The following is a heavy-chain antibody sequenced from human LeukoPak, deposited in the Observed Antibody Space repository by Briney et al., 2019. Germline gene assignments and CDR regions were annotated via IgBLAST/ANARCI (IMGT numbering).Heavy chain of an antibody. V-gene: IGHV1-2*02. J-gene: IGHJ5*02. CDR3: ARARRITMIVVANNWFDP. CDR2: INPNSGGT. Sequence: ASVKVSCKASGYTFTGYYMHWVRQAPGQGLEWMGWINPNSGGTNYAQKFQGRVTMTRDTSISTAYMELSGLRSDDTAVYYCARARRITMIVVANNWFDPWGQGTLVTVSS. D-gene: IGHD3-22*01. CDR1: GYTFTGYY.